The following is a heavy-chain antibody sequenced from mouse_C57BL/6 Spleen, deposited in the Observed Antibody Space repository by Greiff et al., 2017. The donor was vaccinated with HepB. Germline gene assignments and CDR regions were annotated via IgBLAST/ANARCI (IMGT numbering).Heavy chain of an antibody. CDR2: IDPSDSYI. V-gene: IGHV1-69*01. D-gene: IGHD1-1*01. J-gene: IGHJ2*01. Sequence: QVQLQQSGAELVMPGASVKLSCKASGYTFTSYWMHWVKQRPGPGLEWIGEIDPSDSYINYNQKFKGKSTLTVDKASSTSYMQLSSLTSEDSAVYYCSRSHYYGSDYWGQGTTLTVSS. CDR3: SRSHYYGSDY. CDR1: GYTFTSYW.